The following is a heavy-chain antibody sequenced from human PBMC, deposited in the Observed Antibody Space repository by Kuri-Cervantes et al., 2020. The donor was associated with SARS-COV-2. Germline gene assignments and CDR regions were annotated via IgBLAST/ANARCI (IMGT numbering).Heavy chain of an antibody. Sequence: SETLSLTCTVSGGSISSGCYYWSWIRPPPEKGLELIGYIYYSGSTYYHPSLKSRVIISVDTSKNQFSLKLSSVTAADTAEYYCACASGIAVAGTYWGYWGQGTLVTVSS. V-gene: IGHV4-31*03. CDR3: ACASGIAVAGTYWGY. J-gene: IGHJ4*02. D-gene: IGHD6-19*01. CDR2: IYYSGST. CDR1: GGSISSGCYY.